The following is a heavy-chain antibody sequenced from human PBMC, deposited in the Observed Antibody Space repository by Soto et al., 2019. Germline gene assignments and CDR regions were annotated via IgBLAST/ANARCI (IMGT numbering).Heavy chain of an antibody. CDR1: GFTFSTYA. D-gene: IGHD2-21*01. V-gene: IGHV3-23*01. CDR2: ILHDETP. J-gene: IGHJ4*02. Sequence: LXLSCAASGFTFSTYAMTWVRQAPGRGLEWVSTILHDETPFYTDSVKGRFTISRDNVRGTLYLQMNGLRVEGAALYFCAKDLFPTSGQRFFFESWGQGSLVTVSS. CDR3: AKDLFPTSGQRFFFES.